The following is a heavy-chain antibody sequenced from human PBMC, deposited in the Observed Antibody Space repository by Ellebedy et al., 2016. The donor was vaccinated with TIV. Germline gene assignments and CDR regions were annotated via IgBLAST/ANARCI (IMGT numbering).Heavy chain of an antibody. CDR3: ATFRNLDGFDI. J-gene: IGHJ3*02. Sequence: SETLSLTCAVSGYSVSSGSYWGWIRPPPGKGLEWIWSIYHSGSTYYNPSLKRRVTISMDTSRNQFSLRLTSVTAADTAVYYCATFRNLDGFDIWGQGKMVTVSS. CDR2: IYHSGST. V-gene: IGHV4-38-2*01. D-gene: IGHD2/OR15-2a*01. CDR1: GYSVSSGSY.